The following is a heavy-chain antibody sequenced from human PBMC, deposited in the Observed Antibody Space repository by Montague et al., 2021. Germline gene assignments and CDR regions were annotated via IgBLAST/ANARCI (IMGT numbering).Heavy chain of an antibody. D-gene: IGHD1-26*01. Sequence: SETLSLTCAVYGGSFSGHYWSWIRQPTGKGLEWIGEINHSGSTNYNPSLKSRVTMSVDTSKNQFSLNLSSVTAADTAVYYCARYLHTSKYSGSHYLSRQYGMDVWGQGTTVPVSS. CDR3: ARYLHTSKYSGSHYLSRQYGMDV. CDR2: INHSGST. V-gene: IGHV4-34*01. J-gene: IGHJ6*02. CDR1: GGSFSGHY.